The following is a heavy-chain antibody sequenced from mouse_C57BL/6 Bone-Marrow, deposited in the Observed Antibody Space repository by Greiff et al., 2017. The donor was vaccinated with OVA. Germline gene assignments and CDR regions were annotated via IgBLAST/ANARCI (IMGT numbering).Heavy chain of an antibody. CDR2: IHPSDSDT. V-gene: IGHV1-74*01. D-gene: IGHD2-3*01. J-gene: IGHJ2*01. CDR3: AITFYPYYFDY. CDR1: GYTFTSYW. Sequence: QVQLKQPGAELVKPGASVKVSCKASGYTFTSYWMHWVKQRPGQGLEWIGRIHPSDSDTNYNQKFKGKATLTVDKSSSTAYMQLSSLTSEDSAVYYCAITFYPYYFDYWGQGTTLTVSS.